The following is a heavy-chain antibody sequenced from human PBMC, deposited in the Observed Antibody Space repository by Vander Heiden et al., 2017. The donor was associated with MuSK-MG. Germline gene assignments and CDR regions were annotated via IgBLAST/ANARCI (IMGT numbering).Heavy chain of an antibody. CDR3: ARGFLTMDSTS. V-gene: IGHV1-2*02. CDR1: GYPFVGYY. CDR2: INPNNGAT. Sequence: QVQLVQSGAEVQKPGASVKVSCKASGYPFVGYYIHWVRQAPDQRLEWMGWINPNNGATWYAQKFQGRVTLTRDTSINTVYMELNSLISGDTAVYYCARGFLTMDSTSWGQGTLVTVSS. J-gene: IGHJ5*02. D-gene: IGHD3-10*01.